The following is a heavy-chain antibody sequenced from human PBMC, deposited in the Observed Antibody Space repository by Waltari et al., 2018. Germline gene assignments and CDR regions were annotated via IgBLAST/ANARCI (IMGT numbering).Heavy chain of an antibody. CDR1: GYSISSGYY. D-gene: IGHD1-7*01. J-gene: IGHJ4*02. Sequence: QVQLQESGPGLVKPSETLSLTCAVSGYSISSGYYWGWIRQPPGKGLEWIGSIYHSGSTYYNPTLKSRVTISVDTSKNQMSLKRSSVTAADTAVYYCARHRLELIGYWGQGTLVTVSS. V-gene: IGHV4-38-2*01. CDR2: IYHSGST. CDR3: ARHRLELIGY.